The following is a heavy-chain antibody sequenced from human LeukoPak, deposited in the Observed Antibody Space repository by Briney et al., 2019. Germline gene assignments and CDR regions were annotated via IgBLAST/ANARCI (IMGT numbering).Heavy chain of an antibody. D-gene: IGHD3/OR15-3a*01. J-gene: IGHJ4*02. CDR1: GASISNYY. V-gene: IGHV4-4*09. CDR2: IHSSGGS. Sequence: SETLSLTCTVSGASISNYYWSWIRQTPEKGLEWMGHIHSSGGSSYYPSLKSRLTLSIDTSRNQLSLKLPSVTAADTAVYYCARSVDGTALDYWGQGTLVTVSS. CDR3: ARSVDGTALDY.